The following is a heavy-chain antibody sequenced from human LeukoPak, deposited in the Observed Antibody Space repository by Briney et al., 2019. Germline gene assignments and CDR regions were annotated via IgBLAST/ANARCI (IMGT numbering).Heavy chain of an antibody. V-gene: IGHV4-59*01. J-gene: IGHJ4*02. CDR3: ASTSYYYGSGSFPFFDY. CDR2: IYYSGST. CDR1: GGSISSYC. Sequence: SETLSLTCTVSGGSISSYCWSWIRQPPGKGLEWIGYIYYSGSTNYNPSLKSRVTISVDTSKNQFSLKLSSVTAADTAVYYCASTSYYYGSGSFPFFDYWGQGTLVTVSS. D-gene: IGHD3-10*01.